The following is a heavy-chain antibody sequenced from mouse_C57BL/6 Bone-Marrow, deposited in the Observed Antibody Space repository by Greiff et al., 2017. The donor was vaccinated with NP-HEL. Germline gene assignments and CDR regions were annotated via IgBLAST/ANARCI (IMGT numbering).Heavy chain of an antibody. D-gene: IGHD1-1*01. Sequence: EVQLQESGPGLVKPSQSLSLTCSVTGYSITSGYYWNWIRQFPGNQLEWMGYISYDGSNNYNPSLKNRISITRDTSKNQFFLKLNSGTTEDTATSYCARGAYYYGPWGQGTTLTVSS. CDR3: ARGAYYYGP. V-gene: IGHV3-6*01. CDR2: ISYDGSN. J-gene: IGHJ2*01. CDR1: GYSITSGYY.